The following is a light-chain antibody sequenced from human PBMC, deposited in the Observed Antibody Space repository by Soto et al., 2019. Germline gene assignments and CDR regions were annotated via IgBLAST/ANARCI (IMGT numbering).Light chain of an antibody. CDR2: GAF. V-gene: IGKV3-20*01. CDR1: QSVSRSY. CDR3: QQFRNSSYT. J-gene: IGKJ2*01. Sequence: EIVLTQSPGTLSLSPGERATLFCRASQSVSRSYLVWYQQKPGQAPRLLIYGAFNRATGIPDRFSGSGSGTDFTLTISRLEPEDFAVYYCQQFRNSSYTFGQGTKLEI.